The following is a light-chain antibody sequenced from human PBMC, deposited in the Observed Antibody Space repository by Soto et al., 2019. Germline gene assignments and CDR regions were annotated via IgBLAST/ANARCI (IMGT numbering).Light chain of an antibody. V-gene: IGKV1-5*03. CDR1: QTISSW. J-gene: IGKJ1*01. Sequence: DIQITQSPSTLSGSVGDRVTITCRASQTISSWLAWYQQKPGKAPKLLIYKSSTIKSGVPSRFSGSRSGTEFTLTISSLQHDDFATYYCQHYNSYSEAFGQGTKVELK. CDR2: KSS. CDR3: QHYNSYSEA.